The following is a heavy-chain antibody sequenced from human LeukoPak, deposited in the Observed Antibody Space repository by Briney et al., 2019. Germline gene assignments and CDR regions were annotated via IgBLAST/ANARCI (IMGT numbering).Heavy chain of an antibody. CDR2: INSDGSST. V-gene: IGHV3-74*01. D-gene: IGHD3-22*01. J-gene: IGHJ6*02. Sequence: PGGSLRLSCAASGFTFSSYWMHWVRQAPGKGLVWVSRINSDGSSTSYADSVKGRFTISRDNAKNTLYLQMNRLRAEETAVYYCAREYYYDSSGYYTGYYYYGMDVWGQGTTVTVSS. CDR3: AREYYYDSSGYYTGYYYYGMDV. CDR1: GFTFSSYW.